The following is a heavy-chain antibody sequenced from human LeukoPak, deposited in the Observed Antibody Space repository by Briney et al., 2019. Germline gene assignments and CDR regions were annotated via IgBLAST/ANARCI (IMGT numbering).Heavy chain of an antibody. J-gene: IGHJ3*02. CDR3: AKDYGI. CDR2: ISYDGSNK. D-gene: IGHD3-10*01. V-gene: IGHV3-30*18. Sequence: GGSLRLSCAASGFTFSSYGMHWVRQAPGKGLEWVAVISYDGSNKYYADSVKGRFTISRNNSKNTLYLQMNSLRAEDTAVYYCAKDYGIWGQGTMVTVSS. CDR1: GFTFSSYG.